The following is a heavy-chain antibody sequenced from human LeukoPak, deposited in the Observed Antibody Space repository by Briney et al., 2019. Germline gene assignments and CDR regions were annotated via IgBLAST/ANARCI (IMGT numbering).Heavy chain of an antibody. CDR2: ISSSSSYI. CDR3: ARESHYYDSSGYYGGYYYYGMDV. J-gene: IGHJ6*02. Sequence: GGSLRLSCAASGFTFSSYSMNWVRQAPGKGLEWVSSISSSSSYIYYADSVKGRFTISRDNAKNSLYLQMSSLRAEDTAVYYCARESHYYDSSGYYGGYYYYGMDVWGQGTTVTVSS. V-gene: IGHV3-21*01. CDR1: GFTFSSYS. D-gene: IGHD3-22*01.